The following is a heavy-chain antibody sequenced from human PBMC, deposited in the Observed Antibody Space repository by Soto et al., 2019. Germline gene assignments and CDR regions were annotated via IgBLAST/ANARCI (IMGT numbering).Heavy chain of an antibody. V-gene: IGHV3-30-3*01. D-gene: IGHD2-2*01. CDR3: GRCSSTSCHLGADY. CDR1: GFTFSSYA. J-gene: IGHJ4*02. CDR2: ISYDGSDK. Sequence: GGSLRLSCAASGFTFSSYAMHWVHQAPGKGLEWVALISYDGSDKYYADSVKGRFTISRDNSKNTLYLQMNSLRTEDTAVYYCGRCSSTSCHLGADYWGQGTLVTVSS.